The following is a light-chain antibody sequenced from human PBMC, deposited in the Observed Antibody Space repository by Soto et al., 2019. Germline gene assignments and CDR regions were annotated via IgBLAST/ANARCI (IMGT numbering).Light chain of an antibody. V-gene: IGLV2-11*01. CDR1: SSYVGAYNY. CDR3: CSYADTHVE. J-gene: IGLJ2*01. CDR2: DVD. Sequence: QSALTQPRSVSGSPGQSVAISCTGTSSYVGAYNYVSWYQQHPGKAPKLMIYDVDKRPSGVPDRFSGSKSGNTASLTISGLQAEDEADYYCCSYADTHVELGGGTKVTVL.